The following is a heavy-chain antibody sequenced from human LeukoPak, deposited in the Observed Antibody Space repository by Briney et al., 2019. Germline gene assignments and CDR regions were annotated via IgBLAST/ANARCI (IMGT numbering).Heavy chain of an antibody. CDR2: VNPNSGGT. J-gene: IGHJ4*02. CDR3: SRGKIDGDDFDY. D-gene: IGHD2-21*02. Sequence: ASVKVSCKASGYTFTGYYMHWVRQAPGQGLEWMGWVNPNSGGTNYAQKFQGRVTMTRDRSLSTAYMELSRLQSDDTAEYYCSRGKIDGDDFDYWGQGTLVTVSS. CDR1: GYTFTGYY. V-gene: IGHV1-2*02.